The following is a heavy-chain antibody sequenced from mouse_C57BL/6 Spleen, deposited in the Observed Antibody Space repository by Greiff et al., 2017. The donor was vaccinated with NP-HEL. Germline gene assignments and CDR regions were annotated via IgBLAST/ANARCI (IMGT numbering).Heavy chain of an antibody. V-gene: IGHV3-2*02. Sequence: EVKLMESGPGLVKPSQSLSLTCTVPGYSITSGYGWNWIRQFPGNKLEWMGYISYSGSTNYNPSLKSRISITLDTSKNQFFLQLNSVTTEDTATYYCARTARIKYWGQGTTLTVSS. CDR2: ISYSGST. D-gene: IGHD1-2*01. J-gene: IGHJ2*01. CDR3: ARTARIKY. CDR1: GYSITSGYG.